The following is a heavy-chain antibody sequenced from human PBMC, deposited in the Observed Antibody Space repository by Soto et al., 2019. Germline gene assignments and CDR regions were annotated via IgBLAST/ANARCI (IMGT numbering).Heavy chain of an antibody. J-gene: IGHJ5*02. Sequence: QVQVVEFGGGVVQPGRSLRLSCAASGFTFSRFAVHWVRQAPGKGLEWVAVISYDGSERYNADSVKGRFTTSRDDSENTLYLQMNSLRFEDTAVYYCAKGGPTVTSALDRCGQGTLVTVSP. CDR1: GFTFSRFA. CDR2: ISYDGSER. CDR3: AKGGPTVTSALDR. D-gene: IGHD4-17*01. V-gene: IGHV3-30-3*02.